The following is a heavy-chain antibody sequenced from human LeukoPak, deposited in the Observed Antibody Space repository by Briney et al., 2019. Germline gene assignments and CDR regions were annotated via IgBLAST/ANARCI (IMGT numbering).Heavy chain of an antibody. CDR3: ARYCSGGSCRIN. J-gene: IGHJ4*02. CDR1: GGSFSGYY. Sequence: PSETLSLTCAVYGGSFSGYYWSWIRQPPGKGLEWIGEINHSGSTNYNPSLKSRVTISVDTSKNQFSLKLSPVTAADTAVYYCARYCSGGSCRINWGQGTLVTVSS. D-gene: IGHD2-15*01. V-gene: IGHV4-34*01. CDR2: INHSGST.